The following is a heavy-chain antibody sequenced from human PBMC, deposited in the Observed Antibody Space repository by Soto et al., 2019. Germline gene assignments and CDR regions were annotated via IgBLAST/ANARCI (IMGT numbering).Heavy chain of an antibody. Sequence: SETLCLTCTVSGGSISTYYCSWIRQPPGKGLEWIGYMYNTGSTYYNPSLKSRVTISVDTSKNQFSLKLSSVTAADTAVYYCARQYYYGSRMVYDPWGQGTLVIVSS. CDR1: GGSISTYY. D-gene: IGHD3-10*01. CDR2: MYNTGST. V-gene: IGHV4-59*08. J-gene: IGHJ5*02. CDR3: ARQYYYGSRMVYDP.